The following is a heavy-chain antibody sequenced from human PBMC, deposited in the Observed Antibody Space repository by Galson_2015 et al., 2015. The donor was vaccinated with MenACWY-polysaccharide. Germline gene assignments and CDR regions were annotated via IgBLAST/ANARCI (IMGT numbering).Heavy chain of an antibody. D-gene: IGHD1-1*01. J-gene: IGHJ4*02. V-gene: IGHV3-23*01. Sequence: SLRLSCAASGFTFTSYTMSWIRQAPGKGPEWVTVISLDGRNTYYADPVKGRFTISRDNSKNTLYLQMHDLRAEDTAVYYCVKAHETSGWNRGPGYWGPGTLVAVSA. CDR2: ISLDGRNT. CDR1: GFTFTSYT. CDR3: VKAHETSGWNRGPGY.